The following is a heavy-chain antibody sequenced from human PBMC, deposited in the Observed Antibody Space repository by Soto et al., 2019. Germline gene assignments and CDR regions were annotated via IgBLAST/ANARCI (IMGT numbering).Heavy chain of an antibody. D-gene: IGHD3-22*01. CDR1: GGTFSSYA. J-gene: IGHJ4*02. CDR2: IIPIFGTA. CDR3: ARAAPDDRGGITMIVVVINYFDY. Sequence: QVQLVQSGAEVKKPGSSVKVSCKASGGTFSSYAISWVRQAPGQGLEWMGGIIPIFGTANYAQKFQGRVTITADESTSTAYMELSSLRSEDTAVYYCARAAPDDRGGITMIVVVINYFDYWGQGTLVTVSS. V-gene: IGHV1-69*12.